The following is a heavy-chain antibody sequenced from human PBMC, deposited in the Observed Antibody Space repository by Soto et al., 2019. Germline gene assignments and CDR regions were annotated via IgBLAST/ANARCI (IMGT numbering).Heavy chain of an antibody. Sequence: QVQLQQWGAGLLKPSETLSLTCAVYGGSFSGYYWSWIRQPPGKGLEWIGEINHSGSTNYNPSLKSRVTXSXDXXKNQFSLKLSSVTAADTAVYYCARNLRYFDWFLDYWGQGTLVTVS. V-gene: IGHV4-34*01. D-gene: IGHD3-9*01. J-gene: IGHJ4*02. CDR1: GGSFSGYY. CDR2: INHSGST. CDR3: ARNLRYFDWFLDY.